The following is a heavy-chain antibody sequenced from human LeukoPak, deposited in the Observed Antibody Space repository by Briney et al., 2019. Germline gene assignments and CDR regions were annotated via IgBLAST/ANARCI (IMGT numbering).Heavy chain of an antibody. CDR3: ARLTVTPYYFDY. CDR1: GYTFTSYA. Sequence: GASVKVYCKASGYTFTSYAIHWERQAPGQSPEWMGWINVGNGNTKYSQKFQGRVTITRDTSASTAYMELSSLRSEDTAVYYCARLTVTPYYFDYWGQGTLVTVSS. CDR2: INVGNGNT. V-gene: IGHV1-3*01. D-gene: IGHD4-17*01. J-gene: IGHJ4*02.